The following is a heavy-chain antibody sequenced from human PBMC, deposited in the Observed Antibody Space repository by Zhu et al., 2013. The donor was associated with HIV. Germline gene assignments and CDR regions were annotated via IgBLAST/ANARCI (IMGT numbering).Heavy chain of an antibody. CDR2: INPRSGGT. J-gene: IGHJ4*02. CDR3: AREFQIGYNYGRPTPHNFES. Sequence: QVQLVQSGAEVKKPGASVKVSCKASGYTFTDSYVHWVRQAPGQGLEWMGWINPRSGGTNHPQEFQGRITMTRDTSISTAYMELSGLRSDDTAVYYCAREFQIGYNYGRPTPHNFESWGQGTLVTVSS. V-gene: IGHV1-2*02. CDR1: GYTFTDSY. D-gene: IGHD5-18*01.